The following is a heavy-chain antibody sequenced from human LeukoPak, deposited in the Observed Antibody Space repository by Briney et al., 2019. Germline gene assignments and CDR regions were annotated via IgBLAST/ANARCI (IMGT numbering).Heavy chain of an antibody. Sequence: GATVKISCKASGYTFTDYYMHWVQQAPGKGLEWMGRVDPEDGETIYAEKFQGRVTITADTSTDTAYMELSSLRSEDTAVYYCATDKSPIRYSSGWYPTFDYWGQGTLVTVSS. J-gene: IGHJ4*02. CDR3: ATDKSPIRYSSGWYPTFDY. D-gene: IGHD6-19*01. CDR1: GYTFTDYY. CDR2: VDPEDGET. V-gene: IGHV1-69-2*01.